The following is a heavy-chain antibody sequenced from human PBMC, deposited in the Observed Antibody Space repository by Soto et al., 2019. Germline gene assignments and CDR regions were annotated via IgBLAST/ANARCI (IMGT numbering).Heavy chain of an antibody. D-gene: IGHD4-17*01. J-gene: IGHJ4*02. CDR2: ISGSGGST. CDR1: GFTFSSYA. Sequence: EVQLLESGGGLVQPGGSLRLSCAASGFTFSSYAMSWVRQAPGKGLEWVSAISGSGGSTYYADSVKGRFTITRDNSKNTLYLQMNSVRAEDTAVYYCAKDDDYGDYGMDYWGQGTLVTVCS. V-gene: IGHV3-23*01. CDR3: AKDDDYGDYGMDY.